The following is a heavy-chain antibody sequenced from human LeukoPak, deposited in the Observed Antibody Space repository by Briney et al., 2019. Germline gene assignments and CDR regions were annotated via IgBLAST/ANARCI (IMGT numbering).Heavy chain of an antibody. J-gene: IGHJ4*02. CDR2: IYYSGST. CDR3: ARHLGSGWYPFDY. D-gene: IGHD6-19*01. CDR1: GGFISSYY. Sequence: PSETLSLTCTVSGGFISSYYWSWIRQPPGKGLEWIESIYYSGSTYYNPSLKSRVTISVDTSKNQFSLKLSSVTAADTAVYYCARHLGSGWYPFDYWGQGTLVTVSS. V-gene: IGHV4-59*05.